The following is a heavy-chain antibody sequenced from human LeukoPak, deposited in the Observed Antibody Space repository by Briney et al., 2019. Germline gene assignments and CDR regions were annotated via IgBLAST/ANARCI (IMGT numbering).Heavy chain of an antibody. Sequence: PSETLSLTCAVYGGSFSGYYWSWIRRPPGKGLEWIGEINHSGSTNYNPSLKSRVTISVDTSKNQFSLKLSSVTAADTAVYYCARAPYSSGWYGTAGYFDYWGQGTLVTVSS. CDR3: ARAPYSSGWYGTAGYFDY. CDR1: GGSFSGYY. CDR2: INHSGST. D-gene: IGHD6-19*01. J-gene: IGHJ4*02. V-gene: IGHV4-34*01.